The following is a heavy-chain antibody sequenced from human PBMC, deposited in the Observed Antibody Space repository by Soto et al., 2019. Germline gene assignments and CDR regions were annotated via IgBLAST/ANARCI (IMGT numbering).Heavy chain of an antibody. J-gene: IGHJ4*02. CDR1: GGSISSGDYY. CDR3: ATGGAFYDSSGYLDY. CDR2: IYYSGST. V-gene: IGHV4-30-4*01. D-gene: IGHD3-22*01. Sequence: ASETLSLTCTVSGGSISSGDYYWSWIRQPPGKGLEWIGYIYYSGSTYYNPSLKSRVTISVDTSKNQFSLKLSSVTAADTAVYYCATGGAFYDSSGYLDYWGQGTLVTVSS.